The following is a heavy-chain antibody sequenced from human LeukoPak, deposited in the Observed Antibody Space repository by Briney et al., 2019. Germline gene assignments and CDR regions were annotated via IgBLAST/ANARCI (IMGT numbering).Heavy chain of an antibody. Sequence: GESLKISCKGSGYTFTNYWIGWVRQMPGKGLEWMGIAYPGNSDTRYSPSFQGQVTISADKSISTACLQWSSLKASDTAMYYCARPLHDYSKYWFDPWGQGTLVTVSS. CDR1: GYTFTNYW. CDR3: ARPLHDYSKYWFDP. CDR2: AYPGNSDT. V-gene: IGHV5-51*01. J-gene: IGHJ5*02. D-gene: IGHD4-11*01.